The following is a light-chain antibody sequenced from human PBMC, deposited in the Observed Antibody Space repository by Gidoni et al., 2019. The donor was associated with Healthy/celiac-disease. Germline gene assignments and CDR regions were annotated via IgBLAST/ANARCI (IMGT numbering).Light chain of an antibody. CDR1: PSISSY. CDR2: AAS. J-gene: IGKJ1*01. Sequence: DIQMTQSPSSLSASVGDRVTITCRASPSISSYLNWYQQKPWKAPKLLIYAASSLQSWVPSRFSGSGSGTDFTLTISRLQPEDFATYYCQQRYSTPWTFGQGTKVEIK. CDR3: QQRYSTPWT. V-gene: IGKV1-39*01.